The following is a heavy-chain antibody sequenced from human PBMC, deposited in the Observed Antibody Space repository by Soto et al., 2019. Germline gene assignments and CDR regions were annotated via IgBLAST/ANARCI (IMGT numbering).Heavy chain of an antibody. V-gene: IGHV4-31*03. Sequence: SETLSLTCTVSGGSITSGGYYWSWIRQRPGKGLEWIGCVYHSGTAYSNPSLEGRVSLSVDTSRNQYSLRLSSVTAADTAVYYCARDLQYSRLFYGMDVWGQGTTVTVS. D-gene: IGHD6-13*01. J-gene: IGHJ6*02. CDR2: VYHSGTA. CDR3: ARDLQYSRLFYGMDV. CDR1: GGSITSGGYY.